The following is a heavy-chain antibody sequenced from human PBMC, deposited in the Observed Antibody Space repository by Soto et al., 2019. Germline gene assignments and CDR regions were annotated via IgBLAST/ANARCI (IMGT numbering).Heavy chain of an antibody. CDR2: INHSGST. V-gene: IGHV4-34*01. Sequence: PSETLSLTCAVYGGSFSGYYWSWIRQPPGKGLEWIGEINHSGSTNYNPSLKSRVTISVDTSKNQFSLKLSSVTAADTAVYYCASSGSSGSRGLADYWGQGTLVTVSS. J-gene: IGHJ4*02. CDR1: GGSFSGYY. D-gene: IGHD5-12*01. CDR3: ASSGSSGSRGLADY.